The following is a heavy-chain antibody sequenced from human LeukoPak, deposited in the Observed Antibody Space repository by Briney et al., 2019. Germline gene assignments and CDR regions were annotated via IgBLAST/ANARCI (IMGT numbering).Heavy chain of an antibody. V-gene: IGHV3-21*01. CDR1: RLSFTTYA. Sequence: GESLRPSCPASRLSFTTYAMTWVRQAPGKGLNWVSSISSSSSYIYYADSVKGRFTISRDNAKNSLYLQMNSLRAEDTAVYYCAGHITGTPRFYWGQGTLVTVSS. CDR2: ISSSSSYI. CDR3: AGHITGTPRFY. J-gene: IGHJ4*02. D-gene: IGHD1-7*01.